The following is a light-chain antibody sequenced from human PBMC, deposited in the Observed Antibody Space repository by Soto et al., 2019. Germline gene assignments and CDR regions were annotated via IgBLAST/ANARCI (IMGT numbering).Light chain of an antibody. CDR1: SGSVSTNYH. Sequence: QAVVTQEPSFSVSPGGTVTLTCGLSSGSVSTNYHPSWYQQTPGQAPRTLIYSTNTRSSGVPDRFSGSILANKAALTITGAQADDESDYYCVLYMGSGIVVFGGGTKVTVL. CDR2: STN. J-gene: IGLJ2*01. V-gene: IGLV8-61*01. CDR3: VLYMGSGIVV.